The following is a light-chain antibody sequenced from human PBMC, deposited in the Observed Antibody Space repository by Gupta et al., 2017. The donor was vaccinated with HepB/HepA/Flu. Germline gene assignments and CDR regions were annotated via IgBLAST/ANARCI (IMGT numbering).Light chain of an antibody. CDR2: LNN. CDR3: SVGEGSSHVV. V-gene: IGLV1-44*01. J-gene: IGLJ2*01. CDR1: SSNIGTNT. Sequence: QSVLRQPPSASGTPGQRVTISCSGTSSNIGTNTVHWYQQFPGAAPRLLIYLNNQRPAGVSARFSGSKSGTAASLAISRLQEEEEAIYFCSVGEGSSHVVFGGGTKLTVL.